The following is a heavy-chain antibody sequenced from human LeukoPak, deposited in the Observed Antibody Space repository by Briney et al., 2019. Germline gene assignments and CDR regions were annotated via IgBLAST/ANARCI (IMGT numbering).Heavy chain of an antibody. CDR1: GFTFSSYA. CDR3: AKDLWPNDYSNY. V-gene: IGHV3-23*01. CDR2: ISGSGGST. D-gene: IGHD4-11*01. J-gene: IGHJ4*02. Sequence: GGSLRLSCAASGFTFSSYAMSWVRQAPGKGLGWVSAISGSGGSTYYADSVKGRFTISRDNSKNTLYLQMNSLRAEDTAVYYCAKDLWPNDYSNYWGQGTLVSVSS.